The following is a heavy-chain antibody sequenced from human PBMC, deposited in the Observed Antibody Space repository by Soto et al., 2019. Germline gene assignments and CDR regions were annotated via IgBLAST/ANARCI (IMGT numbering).Heavy chain of an antibody. CDR2: ISYSGST. CDR1: GGSISTYY. J-gene: IGHJ6*02. Sequence: LSLTCTVSGGSISTYYWTWIRQPPGKGLEWIGYISYSGSTNYNPSLKSRLTISLNTSKKHFSLKLSSVTAADTAVYYCARGTRATQYYYYFYGMDVWGQGTTVTVSS. CDR3: ARGTRATQYYYYFYGMDV. V-gene: IGHV4-59*01.